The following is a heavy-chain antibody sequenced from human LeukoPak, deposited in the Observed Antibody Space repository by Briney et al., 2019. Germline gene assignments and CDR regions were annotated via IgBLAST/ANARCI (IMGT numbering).Heavy chain of an antibody. CDR2: IKQDGSEK. J-gene: IGHJ4*02. D-gene: IGHD2/OR15-2a*01. Sequence: GGSLRLSCAASGFTFSSYWMSWVRQAPGKGLEWVANIKQDGSEKYYVDSVKGRFTISKDNAESSLYLQMNSLRAEDTAVYYCVSFYETYWGRGTLVTVSS. CDR3: VSFYETY. V-gene: IGHV3-7*01. CDR1: GFTFSSYW.